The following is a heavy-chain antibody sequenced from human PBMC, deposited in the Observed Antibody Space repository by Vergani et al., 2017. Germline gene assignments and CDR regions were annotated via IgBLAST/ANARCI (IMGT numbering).Heavy chain of an antibody. CDR3: ARDLVYFDWLRPSSYYYYGMDV. D-gene: IGHD3-9*01. CDR2: ISSSSSTI. V-gene: IGHV3-48*02. CDR1: GFTFSSYS. Sequence: EVQLVESGGGLVQPGGSLRLSCAASGFTFSSYSMNWVRQAPGKGLEWVSYISSSSSTIYYADSVKGRFTISRDNAKNSLYLQMNSLRDEDTAVYYCARDLVYFDWLRPSSYYYYGMDVWGQGP. J-gene: IGHJ6*02.